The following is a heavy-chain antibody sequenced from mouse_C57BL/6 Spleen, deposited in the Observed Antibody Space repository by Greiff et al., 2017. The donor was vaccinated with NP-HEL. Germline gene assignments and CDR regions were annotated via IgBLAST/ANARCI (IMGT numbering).Heavy chain of an antibody. J-gene: IGHJ2*01. CDR3: ARGGDDERSLAYYFDY. Sequence: QVQLQQSGAELMKPGASVKLSCKATGYTFTGYWIEWVTQRHGHGLEWIGEILPGSGSTNYNEKFKGKATFTADTSSNTAYMPLSSLTPEDSAIYYCARGGDDERSLAYYFDYWGQGTTLTVSS. V-gene: IGHV1-9*01. D-gene: IGHD2-2*01. CDR1: GYTFTGYW. CDR2: ILPGSGST.